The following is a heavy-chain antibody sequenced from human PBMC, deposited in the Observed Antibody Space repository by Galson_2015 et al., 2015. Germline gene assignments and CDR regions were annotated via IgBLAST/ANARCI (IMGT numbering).Heavy chain of an antibody. J-gene: IGHJ4*02. CDR1: GYTFTSYD. CDR2: MNPSSGNT. V-gene: IGHV1-8*01. D-gene: IGHD2-2*01. CDR3: ARRNVVSTPDY. Sequence: SVKVSCKASGYTFTSYDFNWVRQAIGQGLEWTGWMNPSSGNTGYAQKLQGRVTMTRNTSISSAYMELSSLRSEDTAVYYCARRNVVSTPDYWGQGTLVTVSS.